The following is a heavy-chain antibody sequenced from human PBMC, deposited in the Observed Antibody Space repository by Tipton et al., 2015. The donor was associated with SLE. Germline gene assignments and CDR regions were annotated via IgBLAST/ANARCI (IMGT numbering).Heavy chain of an antibody. D-gene: IGHD1-1*01. Sequence: TLSLTCAVYGGSFSVHYWSWSWIRQPPGKGLEGIGEIHHSRSTNYNPSLKSRVTISRDTSKNQFSLRLSSVTAADTAVYYCARVHRDFYGMDVWGQGTTVTVSS. CDR2: IHHSRST. CDR3: ARVHRDFYGMDV. CDR1: GGSFSVHY. J-gene: IGHJ6*01. V-gene: IGHV4-34*01.